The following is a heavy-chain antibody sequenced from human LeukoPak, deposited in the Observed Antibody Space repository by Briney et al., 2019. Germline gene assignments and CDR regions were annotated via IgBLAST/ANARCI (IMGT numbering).Heavy chain of an antibody. CDR2: MNPNSGNT. V-gene: IGHV1-8*01. D-gene: IGHD3-10*01. CDR3: ARDNSNYYYGSGSYYKRIKESEYGMDV. J-gene: IGHJ6*02. Sequence: GASVKVSFTASGYIFTSYDINWVRQAPGQGLEWMGWMNPNSGNTGYAQKFQGRVTMTRNTSISTAYMELSSLRSEDTAVYYCARDNSNYYYGSGSYYKRIKESEYGMDVWGQGTTVTVSS. CDR1: GYIFTSYD.